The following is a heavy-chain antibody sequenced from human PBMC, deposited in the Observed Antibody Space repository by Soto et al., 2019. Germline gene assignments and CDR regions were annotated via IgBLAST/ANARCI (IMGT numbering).Heavy chain of an antibody. J-gene: IGHJ6*02. CDR2: ISYDGSNK. Sequence: QVQLVESGGGVVQPGRSLRLSCAASGFTFSSYGMQWVRQAPGKGLEWVAVISYDGSNKYYADSVKGRFTISRDNSKNTLYLQMNSLRAEDTAVYYCAKDGNANTIFGVVIWRYYGMDVWGQGTTVTVSS. D-gene: IGHD3-3*01. V-gene: IGHV3-30*18. CDR3: AKDGNANTIFGVVIWRYYGMDV. CDR1: GFTFSSYG.